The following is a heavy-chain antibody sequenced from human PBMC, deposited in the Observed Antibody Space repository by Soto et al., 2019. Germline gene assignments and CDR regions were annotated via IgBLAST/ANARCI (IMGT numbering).Heavy chain of an antibody. CDR1: NYTFINFG. V-gene: IGHV1-18*01. Sequence: QVQLVQSGAEVKRPGASVKVSCKASNYTFINFGISWVRQAPGQGLEWMGWITTFNGKTNYAQKFQGRITITADTSTSTAYMELRSLISDDTAVYSCVRDRFAYFDPPASDYWGQGTLVTVSS. CDR2: ITTFNGKT. J-gene: IGHJ4*02. CDR3: VRDRFAYFDPPASDY. D-gene: IGHD3-9*01.